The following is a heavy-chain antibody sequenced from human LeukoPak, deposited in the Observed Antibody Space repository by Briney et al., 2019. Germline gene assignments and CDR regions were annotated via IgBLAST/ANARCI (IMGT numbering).Heavy chain of an antibody. Sequence: ASVKVSSKASGYTFTSYGISWVRQAPGQGLEWMGWISAYNGNTNYAQKLQGRVTMTTDTSTSTAYMELRSLRPDDTAVYYCARGSVYYYDSSGYYYLWKDDAFDIWGQGTMVTVSS. V-gene: IGHV1-18*01. J-gene: IGHJ3*02. CDR3: ARGSVYYYDSSGYYYLWKDDAFDI. CDR2: ISAYNGNT. CDR1: GYTFTSYG. D-gene: IGHD3-22*01.